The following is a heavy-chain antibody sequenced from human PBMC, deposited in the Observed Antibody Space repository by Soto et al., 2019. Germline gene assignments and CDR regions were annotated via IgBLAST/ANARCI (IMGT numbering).Heavy chain of an antibody. CDR3: ARRGGDLPVAGDD. CDR2: ISYGGGT. V-gene: IGHV4-39*01. J-gene: IGHJ4*02. D-gene: IGHD6-19*01. CDR1: GGSISSRDYY. Sequence: QLQLQESGPGLVKPSGTLSLTCSVSGGSISSRDYYWGWIRQPPGQGLEWIGSISYGGGTYYNPSLKGRVTIFVDTSKNQFSLRLNSVTAADTAVYYCARRGGDLPVAGDDWGQGTLVTVSS.